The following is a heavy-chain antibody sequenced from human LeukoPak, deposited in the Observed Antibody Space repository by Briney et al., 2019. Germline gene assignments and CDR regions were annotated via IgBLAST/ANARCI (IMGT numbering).Heavy chain of an antibody. CDR3: ARARRPAFLIAVARTSYYFDY. V-gene: IGHV3-30*04. J-gene: IGHJ4*02. CDR2: ISYDGSNK. Sequence: GGSLRLSCATSGFTFSSYAMHWVRRAPGKGLEWVAVISYDGSNKYYADSVKGRFTISRDNSKNTLYLQMNSLRAEDTAVYYCARARRPAFLIAVARTSYYFDYWGQGTLVTVSS. CDR1: GFTFSSYA. D-gene: IGHD6-19*01.